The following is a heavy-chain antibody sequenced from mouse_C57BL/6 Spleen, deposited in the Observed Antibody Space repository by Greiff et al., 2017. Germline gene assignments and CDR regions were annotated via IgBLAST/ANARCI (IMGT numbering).Heavy chain of an antibody. CDR3: ARAGNWAPCDY. D-gene: IGHD4-1*01. Sequence: QVQLQQPGAELVKPGASVKMSCKASGYTFTSYWITWVKQRPGQGLEWIGDIYPGSGSPNYNEKFKSKATLTVDTSSSTAYMQLSSLTSEDSAVYYCARAGNWAPCDYWGQGTTLTVSS. CDR2: IYPGSGSP. V-gene: IGHV1-55*01. CDR1: GYTFTSYW. J-gene: IGHJ2*01.